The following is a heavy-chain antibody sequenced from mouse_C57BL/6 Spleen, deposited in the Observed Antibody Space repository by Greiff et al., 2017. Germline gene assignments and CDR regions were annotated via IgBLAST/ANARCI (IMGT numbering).Heavy chain of an antibody. CDR2: INPNYGTT. V-gene: IGHV1-39*01. CDR3: ARSPHYGSSYDYAMDY. Sequence: VHVKQSGPELVKPGASVKISCKASGYSFTDYNMNWVKQSNGKSLEWIGVINPNYGTTSYNQKFKGKATLTVDQSSSTAYMQLNSLTSEDSAVYYCARSPHYGSSYDYAMDYWGQGTSVTVSS. CDR1: GYSFTDYN. D-gene: IGHD1-1*01. J-gene: IGHJ4*01.